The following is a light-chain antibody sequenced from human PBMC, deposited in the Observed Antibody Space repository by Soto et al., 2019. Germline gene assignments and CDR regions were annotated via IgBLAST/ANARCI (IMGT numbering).Light chain of an antibody. J-gene: IGLJ2*01. CDR1: SSDVGGYNY. V-gene: IGLV2-14*03. CDR3: SSYTGSSTPVV. Sequence: QSALTQPASVSGSPGQSITISCTGTSSDVGGYNYVSWYQHHPGKAPKLIIYDVSNRPSGVSNRFSGCKSGNTASLPISGLQAEDEAEYYCSSYTGSSTPVVFGGGTQLTVL. CDR2: DVS.